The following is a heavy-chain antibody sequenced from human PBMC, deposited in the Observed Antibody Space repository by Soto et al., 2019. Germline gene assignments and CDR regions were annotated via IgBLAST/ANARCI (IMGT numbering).Heavy chain of an antibody. D-gene: IGHD4-17*01. CDR3: ARDRARDYGGFNWFDP. Sequence: EVQLVESGGGLVQPGGSLRLSCAASGFTVSSNYMSWVRQAPGKGLEWVSVIYSGGSTYYADSVKGRFTISRDNSKNTLYLQMNSLRAEDTAVYYCARDRARDYGGFNWFDPWGQGTLVTVSS. CDR1: GFTVSSNY. J-gene: IGHJ5*02. V-gene: IGHV3-66*01. CDR2: IYSGGST.